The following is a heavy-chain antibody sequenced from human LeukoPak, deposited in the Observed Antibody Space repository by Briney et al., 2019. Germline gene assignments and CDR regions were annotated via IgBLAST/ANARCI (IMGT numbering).Heavy chain of an antibody. CDR2: IYYSGST. V-gene: IGHV4-59*01. D-gene: IGHD4-17*01. Sequence: SETLSLTCSVSGGSISCYYWSWIRQPPGKGLEWIGYIYYSGSTNYNPSLKSRVTISVDTCKNHFSLKLSSVTAADTAVYYCARRPTGTDAFDIWGQGTMVTVSS. J-gene: IGHJ3*02. CDR1: GGSISCYY. CDR3: ARRPTGTDAFDI.